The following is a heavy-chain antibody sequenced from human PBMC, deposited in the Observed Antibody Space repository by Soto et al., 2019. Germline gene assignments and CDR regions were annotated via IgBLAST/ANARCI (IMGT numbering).Heavy chain of an antibody. J-gene: IGHJ4*02. CDR1: GGSVSSGSYD. V-gene: IGHV4-61*01. D-gene: IGHD3-22*01. CDR2: IYYSGST. Sequence: SETLSLTCTVSGGSVSSGSYDWSWIRQPPGKGLEWIGYIYYSGSTNYNPSLKSRVTISVDTSKNQFSLKLSSVTAADTAVYYCAREGYYDSSGYYYVLWGQGTLVTVSS. CDR3: AREGYYDSSGYYYVL.